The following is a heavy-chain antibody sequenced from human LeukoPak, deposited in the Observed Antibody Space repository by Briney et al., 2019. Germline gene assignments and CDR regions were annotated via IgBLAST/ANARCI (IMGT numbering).Heavy chain of an antibody. J-gene: IGHJ6*02. V-gene: IGHV1-18*01. CDR2: ISAYNGNT. Sequence: ASVKVSSKASGYTFTSYGISWLRQAPGQGLEWMGWISAYNGNTNYAQKLQGRVTMTTDTSTSTAYMELRSLRSDDTAVYYCARSIAAAGTDYYYGMDVWGQGTTVTVSS. D-gene: IGHD6-13*01. CDR3: ARSIAAAGTDYYYGMDV. CDR1: GYTFTSYG.